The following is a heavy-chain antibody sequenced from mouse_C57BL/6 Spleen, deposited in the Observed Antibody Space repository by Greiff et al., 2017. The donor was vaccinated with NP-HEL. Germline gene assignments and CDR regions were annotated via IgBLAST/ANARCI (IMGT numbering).Heavy chain of an antibody. D-gene: IGHD1-1*01. CDR1: GYAFTNYL. CDR2: INPGSGGT. Sequence: QVQLQQSGAELVRPGTSVKVSCKASGYAFTNYLLEWVKQRPGQGLEWIGVINPGSGGTNYNEKFKGKATLTADKSSSTAYMQLSSLTSEDSAVYFCARDSHYYGSSYVRKTAMDYWGQGTSVTVSS. J-gene: IGHJ4*01. CDR3: ARDSHYYGSSYVRKTAMDY. V-gene: IGHV1-54*01.